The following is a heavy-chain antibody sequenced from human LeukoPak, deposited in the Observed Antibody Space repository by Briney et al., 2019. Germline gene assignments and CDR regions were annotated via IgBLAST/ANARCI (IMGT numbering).Heavy chain of an antibody. Sequence: GGSLRLSCAASGFTFSSYAMSWVRQAPGKGLEWVSAISGSGGSTYYADSVKGRFTISRDNSKNTLYLQMNNLGVEDTAVYYCARVRGNCGGGSCHTFDTWGQGTLVTVSS. CDR1: GFTFSSYA. D-gene: IGHD2-15*01. V-gene: IGHV3-23*01. J-gene: IGHJ4*02. CDR3: ARVRGNCGGGSCHTFDT. CDR2: ISGSGGST.